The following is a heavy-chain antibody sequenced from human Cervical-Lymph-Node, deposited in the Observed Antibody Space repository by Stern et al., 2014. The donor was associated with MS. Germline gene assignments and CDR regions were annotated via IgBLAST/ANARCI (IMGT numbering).Heavy chain of an antibody. D-gene: IGHD2-21*02. J-gene: IGHJ4*02. V-gene: IGHV4-31*11. CDR1: GGSIASSTGGYF. CDR2: IYYSGST. Sequence: VQLVESGPGLVKPSQTLSLICAVSGGSIASSTGGYFWSWIRQPPGKGPEWIGFIYYSGSTYYNPSLKTRTTTSVDRSKNLDSLRWTSLTAADPAVYYCARVAYCGGDCSAFDSWGQGTLVTVSS. CDR3: ARVAYCGGDCSAFDS.